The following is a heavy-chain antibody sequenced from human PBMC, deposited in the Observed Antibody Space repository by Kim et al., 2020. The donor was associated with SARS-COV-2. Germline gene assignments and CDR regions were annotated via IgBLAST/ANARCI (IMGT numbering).Heavy chain of an antibody. D-gene: IGHD5-12*01. V-gene: IGHV3-7*01. CDR2: IKQDENKK. J-gene: IGHJ4*02. Sequence: GGSLRLSCAGSGLTFGTYWMTWVRQALGKGLEWVATIKQDENKKYYVDSVKGRLTIFRDNAKNSLFLQMNSLRVDDTAVYYCARSSQAAYIGYPDCWGQGTLVPFSS. CDR1: GLTFGTYW. CDR3: ARSSQAAYIGYPDC.